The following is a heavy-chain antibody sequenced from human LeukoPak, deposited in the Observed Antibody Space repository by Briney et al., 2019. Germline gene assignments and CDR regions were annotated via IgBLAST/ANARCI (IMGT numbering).Heavy chain of an antibody. J-gene: IGHJ5*02. CDR1: GGTFSSYA. CDR2: IIPILGIA. V-gene: IGHV1-69*04. Sequence: SVKVSCKTSGGTFSSYAISWVRQAPGQGLEWMGRIIPILGIANYAQKFQGRVTITADKSTSTAYMELSSLRSEDTAVYYCARSYSSSSFYWFDPWGQGTLVTVSS. D-gene: IGHD6-6*01. CDR3: ARSYSSSSFYWFDP.